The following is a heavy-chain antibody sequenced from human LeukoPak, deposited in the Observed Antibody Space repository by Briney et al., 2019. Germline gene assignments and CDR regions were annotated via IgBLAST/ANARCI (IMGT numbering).Heavy chain of an antibody. CDR1: GFTFSGYG. CDR3: AKDQSSFCSRSSCCGLHY. Sequence: GGSLRLSCAASGFTFSGYGMHWVRQAPGKGLEWVAFIRNDGSNKFYADSVKGRFTISRDNSKNTLYLQMSSLRTEDTAVYYCAKDQSSFCSRSSCCGLHYWGQGTLATVSS. V-gene: IGHV3-30*02. D-gene: IGHD2-2*01. CDR2: IRNDGSNK. J-gene: IGHJ4*02.